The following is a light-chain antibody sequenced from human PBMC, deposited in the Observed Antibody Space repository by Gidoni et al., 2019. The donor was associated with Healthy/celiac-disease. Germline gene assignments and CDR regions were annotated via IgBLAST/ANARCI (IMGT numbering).Light chain of an antibody. V-gene: IGKV1-39*01. CDR3: QQSYSTPFT. Sequence: DIQMTQSPSSLSASVGDRVTITCRASQSISSYLNWYQQKTGKAPKLLIYAASSLQSGVPSRFSCSGSGTDFTLTISSLHPEDFATYYCQQSYSTPFTFGHGTKVEIK. CDR2: AAS. CDR1: QSISSY. J-gene: IGKJ3*01.